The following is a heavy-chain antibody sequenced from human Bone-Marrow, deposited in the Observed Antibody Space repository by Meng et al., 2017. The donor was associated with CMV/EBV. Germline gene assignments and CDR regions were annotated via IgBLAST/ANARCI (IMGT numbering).Heavy chain of an antibody. Sequence: GESLKISCAASGFTFSNAWMSWVRQAPGKGLEWVGRIKSKTDGGTTDYAAHVKGRFTISRDDSKNTLYLQMNSLKTEDTAVYYCTTDRIAAAGIFDYWGQGTLVTVSS. CDR2: IKSKTDGGTT. V-gene: IGHV3-15*01. CDR1: GFTFSNAW. D-gene: IGHD6-13*01. CDR3: TTDRIAAAGIFDY. J-gene: IGHJ4*02.